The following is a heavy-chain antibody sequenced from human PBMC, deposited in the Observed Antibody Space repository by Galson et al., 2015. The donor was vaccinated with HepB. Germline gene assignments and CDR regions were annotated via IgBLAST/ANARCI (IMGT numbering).Heavy chain of an antibody. Sequence: SLRLSCAASGFTFSSYWMSWVRQAPGKGLEWVANIKQDGSEKYYVDSVKGRFTISRDNAKNSLYLQMNSLRAEDTAVYYCARDKMSSSSEHDDAFDIWSQGTMVTVSS. J-gene: IGHJ3*02. CDR1: GFTFSSYW. D-gene: IGHD6-6*01. CDR3: ARDKMSSSSEHDDAFDI. V-gene: IGHV3-7*03. CDR2: IKQDGSEK.